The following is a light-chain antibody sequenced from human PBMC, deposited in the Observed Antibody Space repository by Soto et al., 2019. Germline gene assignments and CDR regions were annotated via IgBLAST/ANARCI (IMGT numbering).Light chain of an antibody. V-gene: IGKV3-15*01. J-gene: IGKJ2*01. CDR2: AAS. CDR3: QQYYDWPPYT. CDR1: QSVGKK. Sequence: EIVMTQFPATLSVSPGERVTLSCRTSQSVGKKLAWYQQKPGQAPRLLVYAASTRASDFPARFSGSGSGTDLTLTITSLQSEDFAVYYCQQYYDWPPYTFGQGTKLDIK.